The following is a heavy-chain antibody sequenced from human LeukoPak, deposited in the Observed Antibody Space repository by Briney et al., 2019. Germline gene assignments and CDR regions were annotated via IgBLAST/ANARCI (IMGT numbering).Heavy chain of an antibody. CDR2: ISSSDSTI. CDR1: GFTFSSYE. CDR3: AELGITMIGGV. Sequence: GGSLRLSCAASGFTFSSYEMNWVRQAPGKVLELVSYISSSDSTIYYADAVRGRFTISRDNAKNSLSLQMDSLRAEDTAVYYCAELGITMIGGVWGKGTTVTISS. V-gene: IGHV3-48*03. D-gene: IGHD3-10*02. J-gene: IGHJ6*04.